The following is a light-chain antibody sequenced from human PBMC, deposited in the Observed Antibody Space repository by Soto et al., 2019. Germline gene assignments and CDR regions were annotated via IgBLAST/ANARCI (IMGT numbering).Light chain of an antibody. Sequence: EIVLTQSPGTLSLSPGERATLSCRASQSVSSSYLAWYQQKPGQAPRLLIYGASSRATGIPDRFSGSGSGTDFTLTISRLEPADFAVYCCPQYGSSPYTFGQGTKLEIK. V-gene: IGKV3-20*01. CDR2: GAS. CDR3: PQYGSSPYT. J-gene: IGKJ2*01. CDR1: QSVSSSY.